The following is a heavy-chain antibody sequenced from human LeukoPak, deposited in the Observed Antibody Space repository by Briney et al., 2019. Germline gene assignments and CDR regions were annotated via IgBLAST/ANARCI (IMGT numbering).Heavy chain of an antibody. CDR2: ISAYNGNT. D-gene: IGHD2-15*01. CDR1: GYTFTSSG. J-gene: IGHJ6*04. CDR3: ARFGLVVAGYMDV. Sequence: ASVKVSCKASGYTFTSSGISWVRQAPGQGLEWMGWISAYNGNTSYAQNLQGRLTMTRDTSTSTAYMELRSLRSDDTAVYYCARFGLVVAGYMDVWGKGTTVTVSS. V-gene: IGHV1-18*01.